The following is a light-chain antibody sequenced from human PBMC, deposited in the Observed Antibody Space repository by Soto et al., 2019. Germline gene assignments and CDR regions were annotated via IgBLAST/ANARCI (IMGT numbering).Light chain of an antibody. V-gene: IGKV3-11*01. CDR2: DAS. Sequence: EIVLTQSPATLSLSPGERATLSCRASQSVSSYLAWYQQKPGQAPRLLIYDASNSATGIPARFSGSGSGTDFTLTISSLDPEDFAVYYCQQRSNWPPYTFGQGTKLEIK. CDR3: QQRSNWPPYT. CDR1: QSVSSY. J-gene: IGKJ2*01.